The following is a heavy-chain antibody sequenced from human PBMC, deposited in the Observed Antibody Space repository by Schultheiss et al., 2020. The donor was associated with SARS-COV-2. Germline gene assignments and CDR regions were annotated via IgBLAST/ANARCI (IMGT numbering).Heavy chain of an antibody. CDR3: ARGDRYSCSMSSLDY. V-gene: IGHV4-34*01. J-gene: IGHJ4*02. CDR2: INHSGST. Sequence: SETLTLTCAAYGWSFSGYYWSWIRQPPGKGLEWIGEINHSGSTNYNPSLKSRVTISVDTSKNQFSLKLSSVTAADTAVYYCARGDRYSCSMSSLDYWGQGTLVTVSS. D-gene: IGHD6-6*01. CDR1: GWSFSGYY.